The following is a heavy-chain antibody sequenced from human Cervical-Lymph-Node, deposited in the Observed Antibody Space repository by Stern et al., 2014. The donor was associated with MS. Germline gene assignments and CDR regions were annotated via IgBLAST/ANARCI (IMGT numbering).Heavy chain of an antibody. CDR1: GSSLNQLS. CDR3: AVLGYDSAFRH. V-gene: IGHV1-24*01. D-gene: IGHD3-22*01. CDR2: LHPEDGEI. Sequence: VQLVESGAEVKNPGASVTVSCKVSGSSLNQLSMHLLRHAPGKGLEWVWGLHPEDGEINSAQDFQGRVTMTEDASSDTTFMELTSLRSDDTAVYYCAVLGYDSAFRHWGQGSLVTVSS. J-gene: IGHJ1*01.